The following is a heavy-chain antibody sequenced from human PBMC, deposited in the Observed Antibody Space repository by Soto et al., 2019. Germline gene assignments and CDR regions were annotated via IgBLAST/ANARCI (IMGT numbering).Heavy chain of an antibody. CDR1: GYTFTGYY. CDR3: ARGFATYYLDY. D-gene: IGHD2-15*01. Sequence: ASVKVSCKASGYTFTGYYMHWVRQAPGQGLEWMGRINPNSGGTKYVQKFQGWVTMTRDTSISTAYMELSRLRSDDTAVYYCARGFATYYLDYWGQGTQVTVSS. J-gene: IGHJ4*02. CDR2: INPNSGGT. V-gene: IGHV1-2*04.